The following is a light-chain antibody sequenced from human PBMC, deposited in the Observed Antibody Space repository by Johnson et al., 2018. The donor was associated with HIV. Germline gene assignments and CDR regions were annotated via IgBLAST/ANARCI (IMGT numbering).Light chain of an antibody. CDR2: ENT. CDR1: SSNIGNNY. J-gene: IGLJ1*01. CDR3: ATWHRSPNTGGV. Sequence: QSVLTQPPSVSAAPGQKVTISCSGSSSNIGNNYVSWYQQLPGTAPKLLIYENTERPSGIPDRFSGSKSGTSATLAITVLQTGAEADYYCATWHRSPNTGGVFGTGTKVTVL. V-gene: IGLV1-51*02.